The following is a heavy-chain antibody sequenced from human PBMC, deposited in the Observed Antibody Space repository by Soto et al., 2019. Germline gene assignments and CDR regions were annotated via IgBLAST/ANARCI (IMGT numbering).Heavy chain of an antibody. J-gene: IGHJ4*02. Sequence: QVQLVQSGAEEKKPGASVKVSCKASGYTFTSYAMHWVRQAPGQRLEWMGWINAGNGNTKYSQKFQGRVTITRDTSASTANIELSRLRSEDTAVYYCARVGGWYVPDYWGQGTLVTVSS. CDR3: ARVGGWYVPDY. D-gene: IGHD6-19*01. CDR1: GYTFTSYA. CDR2: INAGNGNT. V-gene: IGHV1-3*05.